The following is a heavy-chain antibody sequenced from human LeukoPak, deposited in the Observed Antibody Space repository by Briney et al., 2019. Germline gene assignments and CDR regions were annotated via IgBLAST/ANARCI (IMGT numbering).Heavy chain of an antibody. D-gene: IGHD2-15*01. CDR1: GYTFTSYG. Sequence: GASVKVSCKASGYTFTSYGISWVRQAPGQRLEWMGWINAGNGNTKYSQKFRGRVTITRDTSASTAYMELSSLRSEDTAVYYCARELLPADDAFDIWGQGTMVTVSS. CDR3: ARELLPADDAFDI. CDR2: INAGNGNT. V-gene: IGHV1-3*01. J-gene: IGHJ3*02.